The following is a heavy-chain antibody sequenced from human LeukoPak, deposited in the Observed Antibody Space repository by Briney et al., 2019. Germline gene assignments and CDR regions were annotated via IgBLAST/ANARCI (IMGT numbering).Heavy chain of an antibody. CDR1: GGSISSGSYY. CDR2: IYTSGST. Sequence: KSSQTLSLTCTVSGGSISSGSYYWSWIRQPAGKGLEWIGRIYTSGSTNYNPSLKSRVTISVDTSKNQFSLKLSSVTAADTAVYYCARVPRFGESSHYYYYYMDVWGKGTTVTVSS. V-gene: IGHV4-61*02. D-gene: IGHD3-10*01. CDR3: ARVPRFGESSHYYYYYMDV. J-gene: IGHJ6*03.